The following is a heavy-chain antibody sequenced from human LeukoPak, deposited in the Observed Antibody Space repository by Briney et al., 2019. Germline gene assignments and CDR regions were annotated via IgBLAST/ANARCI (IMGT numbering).Heavy chain of an antibody. CDR2: IKSKTDGGTT. CDR1: GFTFSNAW. CDR3: TTDHLSPYIAAAGDYDY. D-gene: IGHD6-13*01. J-gene: IGHJ4*02. Sequence: PGGSLRLSCAASGFTFSNAWMSWVRQAPGKGREWVGRIKSKTDGGTTDYAAPVKGRFTISRDDSKNTLYLQMNSLKTEDTAVYYCTTDHLSPYIAAAGDYDYWGQGTLVTVSS. V-gene: IGHV3-15*01.